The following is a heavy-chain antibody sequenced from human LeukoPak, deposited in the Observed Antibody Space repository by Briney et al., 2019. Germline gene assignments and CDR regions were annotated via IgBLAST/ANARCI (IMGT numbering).Heavy chain of an antibody. Sequence: GGSLRLSCAASGFTFSSYGMSWVRQAPGKGLEWVSAISGSGGSTYYADSVKGRFTISRDNSKNTLYLQMNSLRAEDTAVYYCANYGSGTYDAFDIWGQGTMVTVSS. V-gene: IGHV3-23*01. CDR2: ISGSGGST. D-gene: IGHD3-10*01. J-gene: IGHJ3*02. CDR3: ANYGSGTYDAFDI. CDR1: GFTFSSYG.